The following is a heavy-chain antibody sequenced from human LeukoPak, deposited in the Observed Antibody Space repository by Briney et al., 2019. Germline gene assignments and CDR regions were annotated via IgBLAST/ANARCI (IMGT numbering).Heavy chain of an antibody. CDR2: ISAYNGNT. V-gene: IGHV1-18*01. D-gene: IGHD3-10*01. Sequence: GASVNVSCKASGYTFTSYGISWVRQAPGQGLEWMGWISAYNGNTNYAQTLQGRVTMTTDTSTSTAYMELRSLRFDDTAVYYSARDARYITMVRGVIGPDYYYGMDVWGQGTTVTVSS. CDR1: GYTFTSYG. J-gene: IGHJ6*02. CDR3: ARDARYITMVRGVIGPDYYYGMDV.